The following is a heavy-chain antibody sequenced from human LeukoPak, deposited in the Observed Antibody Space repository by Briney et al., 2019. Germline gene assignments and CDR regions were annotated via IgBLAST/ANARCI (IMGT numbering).Heavy chain of an antibody. Sequence: PGRSLRLSCVASGFTFRSYPMHWVRQAPGKGLEWVTVISSEGTNKYYADSVKGRFTASRDNSKNTMYLQMNSLRDKDTAVYYCGRGLTTLEHPGYYYGMDVWGQGTTVTVSS. J-gene: IGHJ6*02. D-gene: IGHD2-15*01. CDR1: GFTFRSYP. CDR3: GRGLTTLEHPGYYYGMDV. CDR2: ISSEGTNK. V-gene: IGHV3-30-3*01.